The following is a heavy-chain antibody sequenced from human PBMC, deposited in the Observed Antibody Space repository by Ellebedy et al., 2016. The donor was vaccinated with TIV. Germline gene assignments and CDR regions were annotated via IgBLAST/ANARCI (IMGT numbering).Heavy chain of an antibody. Sequence: GSLRLSCTVPSGPISSYDWHWIRHPPGKGLERIGDIYYSWDTHYNLSLKSPVTISLDTSKPQFSLRLTSVTAADTAVYYCARYVSYFETVDQIDYYFDSWGQGTLVTVSS. CDR3: ARYVSYFETVDQIDYYFDS. CDR1: SGPISSYD. V-gene: IGHV4-59*08. D-gene: IGHD3-22*01. CDR2: IYYSWDT. J-gene: IGHJ4*02.